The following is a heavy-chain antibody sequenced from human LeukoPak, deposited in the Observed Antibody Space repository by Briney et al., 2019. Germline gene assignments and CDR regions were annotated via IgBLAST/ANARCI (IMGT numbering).Heavy chain of an antibody. Sequence: PSETLSLTCTVSGGSISSYYWSWIRQPAGKGLGWIGRIYTSGSTNYNPSLKSRVTMSVDTSKNQFSLKLSSVTAADTAVYYCARVGYALHFDYWGQGTLVTVSS. CDR2: IYTSGST. CDR3: ARVGYALHFDY. CDR1: GGSISSYY. V-gene: IGHV4-4*07. D-gene: IGHD5-18*01. J-gene: IGHJ4*02.